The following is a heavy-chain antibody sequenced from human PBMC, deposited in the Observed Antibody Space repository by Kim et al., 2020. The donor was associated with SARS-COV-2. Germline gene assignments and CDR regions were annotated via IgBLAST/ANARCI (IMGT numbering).Heavy chain of an antibody. J-gene: IGHJ6*02. D-gene: IGHD6-19*01. V-gene: IGHV4-59*01. CDR3: ARDGGWYTDYYYGMDV. Sequence: SLKSRVTISVDTSKNQFSLKLSSVTAADTAVYYCARDGGWYTDYYYGMDVWGQGTTVTVSS.